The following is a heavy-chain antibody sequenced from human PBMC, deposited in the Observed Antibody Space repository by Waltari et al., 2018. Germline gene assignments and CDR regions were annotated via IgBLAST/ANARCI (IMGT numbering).Heavy chain of an antibody. CDR1: GYSVSSGYY. J-gene: IGHJ4*02. Sequence: QVQLQESGPGLAKPSETLSLTCAVSGYSVSSGYYWGWIRQPPGQGLEWIGTISQTETTSYNPSLNSRVTISMNTSKNQFSLSLKSVTAADTAVYYCAGPGPSYYFDYWGQGILVTVSS. CDR2: ISQTETT. V-gene: IGHV4-38-2*01. D-gene: IGHD6-6*01. CDR3: AGPGPSYYFDY.